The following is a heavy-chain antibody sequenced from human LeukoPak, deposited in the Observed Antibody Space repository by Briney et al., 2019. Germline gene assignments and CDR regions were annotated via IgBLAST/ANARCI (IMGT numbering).Heavy chain of an antibody. CDR2: IYPGYSDT. CDR3: ARFALSSSLDY. J-gene: IGHJ4*02. V-gene: IGHV5-51*01. CDR1: GYRLTNNW. D-gene: IGHD6-13*01. Sequence: GESLKISCKVSGYRLTNNWIGWVRQVPGKGLEWMGIIYPGYSDTRYSPSFQGQVTFSVGTSTSTVYLQWSSLKASDTAIYYCARFALSSSLDYWGQGTLVTVSS.